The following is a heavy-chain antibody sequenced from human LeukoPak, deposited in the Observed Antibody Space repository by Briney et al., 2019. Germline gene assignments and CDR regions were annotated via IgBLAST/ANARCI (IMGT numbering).Heavy chain of an antibody. CDR3: TKDRLMAQ. J-gene: IGHJ4*02. CDR1: GFTFSDSA. Sequence: GGSLRLSCRASGFTFSDSATTWVRQAPGKGLEWVSVISTSGANTYYADSVKGRFTISRDNSKNTLFLQMSSLRAEDTAVYYCTKDRLMAQWGQGTLVTVSS. CDR2: ISTSGANT. D-gene: IGHD5-24*01. V-gene: IGHV3-23*01.